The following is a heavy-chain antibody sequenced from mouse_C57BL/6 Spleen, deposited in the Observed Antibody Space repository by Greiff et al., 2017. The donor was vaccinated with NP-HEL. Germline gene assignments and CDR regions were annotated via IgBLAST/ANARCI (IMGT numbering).Heavy chain of an antibody. D-gene: IGHD1-1*01. CDR3: ARTNYYGSSPFDY. Sequence: VQVVESGAELVKPGASVKMSCKASGYTFTTYPIEWMKQNHGKSLEWIGNFHPYNDDTKYNEKFKGKATLTVEKSSSTVYLELSRLTSDDSAVYYCARTNYYGSSPFDYWGQGTTLTVSS. J-gene: IGHJ2*01. CDR2: FHPYNDDT. CDR1: GYTFTTYP. V-gene: IGHV1-47*01.